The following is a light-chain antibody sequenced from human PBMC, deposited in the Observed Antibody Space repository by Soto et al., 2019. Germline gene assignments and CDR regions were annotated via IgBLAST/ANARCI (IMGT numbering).Light chain of an antibody. CDR2: AAS. CDR3: QQLNSYLIT. Sequence: DIQLTQSPSFLSASVGYRVTITCRSSRGISSYLAWYQQKPGKAPKLLIYAASTLQTGVPSRFSGSGSGTEFTLTISSLQHEDFATYYCQQLNSYLITFGQGTRLEIK. CDR1: RGISSY. J-gene: IGKJ5*01. V-gene: IGKV1-9*01.